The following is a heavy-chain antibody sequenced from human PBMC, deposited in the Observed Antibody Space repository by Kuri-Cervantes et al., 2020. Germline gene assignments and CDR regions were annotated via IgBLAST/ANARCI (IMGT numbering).Heavy chain of an antibody. D-gene: IGHD3-22*01. CDR3: ARGSYYYDSSGFTA. J-gene: IGHJ5*02. CDR2: IGTAGDT. V-gene: IGHV3-13*01. Sequence: GESLKISCAASGFTSSSYDMHWVRQATGKGLEWVSAIGTAGDTYYPGSVKGRFTISRENAKNSLYLQMNSLRAGDTAVYYCARGSYYYDSSGFTAWGQGTLVTVSS. CDR1: GFTSSSYD.